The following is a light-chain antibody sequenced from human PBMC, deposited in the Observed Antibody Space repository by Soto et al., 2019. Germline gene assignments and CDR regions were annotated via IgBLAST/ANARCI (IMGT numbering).Light chain of an antibody. CDR1: RSDVGGYDY. Sequence: QSALTQPRSVSGSPGQSVTISCTGTRSDVGGYDYVSWYQQYAGKAPKLMIYDVIKRPSGVPDRFSGSKSGNTASLTISGLQAEDEADYYCCSYAGSYNVVFGGGTKLTVL. CDR3: CSYAGSYNVV. V-gene: IGLV2-11*01. CDR2: DVI. J-gene: IGLJ2*01.